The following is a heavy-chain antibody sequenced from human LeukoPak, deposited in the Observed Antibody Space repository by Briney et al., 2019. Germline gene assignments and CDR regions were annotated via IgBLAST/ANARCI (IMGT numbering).Heavy chain of an antibody. CDR1: GGSISSGGYY. D-gene: IGHD3-3*01. CDR3: ARSEYYDFWSGYTNGFDY. V-gene: IGHV4-30-2*01. Sequence: SETLSLTCTVSGGSISSGGYYWSWIRQPPGKGLEWIGYIYHSGSTYYNPSLKSRVTISVDRSKNQFSLKLSSVTAADTAVYYCARSEYYDFWSGYTNGFDYWGQGTLVTVSS. J-gene: IGHJ4*02. CDR2: IYHSGST.